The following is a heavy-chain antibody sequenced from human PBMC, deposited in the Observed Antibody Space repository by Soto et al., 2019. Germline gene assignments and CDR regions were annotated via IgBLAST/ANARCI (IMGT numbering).Heavy chain of an antibody. D-gene: IGHD4-17*01. CDR1: GGSISSSNW. CDR3: AGGGNYGFPTNWFDP. CDR2: IYHSGST. Sequence: SETLSLTCAVSGGSISSSNWWGWVRQPPGKGLEWIGEIYHSGSTNYNPSLKSRVTISVDKSKNQFSLKLSSVTAADTAVYYCAGGGNYGFPTNWFDPWGQGTLVTVSS. J-gene: IGHJ5*02. V-gene: IGHV4-4*02.